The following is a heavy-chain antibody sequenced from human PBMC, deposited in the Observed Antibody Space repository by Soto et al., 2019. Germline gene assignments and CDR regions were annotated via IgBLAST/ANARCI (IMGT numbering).Heavy chain of an antibody. CDR2: ISSSSSTI. V-gene: IGHV3-48*02. Sequence: GGSLRLSCAASGFTFSSYSMNWVRQAPGKGLEWVSYISSSSSTIYYADSVKGRFTISRDNAKNSLYLQMNSLRDEDTAVYYCARDTDGVSARGAEIWFGDPYGMDVWGQGTTVTAP. J-gene: IGHJ6*02. D-gene: IGHD3-10*01. CDR3: ARDTDGVSARGAEIWFGDPYGMDV. CDR1: GFTFSSYS.